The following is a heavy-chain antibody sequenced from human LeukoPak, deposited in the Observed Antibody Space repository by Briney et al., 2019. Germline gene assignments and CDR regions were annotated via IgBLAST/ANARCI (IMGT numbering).Heavy chain of an antibody. D-gene: IGHD2/OR15-2a*01. V-gene: IGHV4-59*01. CDR1: SGSISDYY. Sequence: PSETLSLTCTVSSGSISDYYWSWIRQPPGKGLEWIGYIYYSGSTNYNPSLKSRVTILVDMSKNQFSPKMSSVTAADTAVYYCARELKVGNTGYYFDYWGQGTLVTVSS. CDR3: ARELKVGNTGYYFDY. J-gene: IGHJ4*02. CDR2: IYYSGST.